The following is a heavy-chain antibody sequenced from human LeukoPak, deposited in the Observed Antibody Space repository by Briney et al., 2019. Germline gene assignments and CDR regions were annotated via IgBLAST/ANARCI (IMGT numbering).Heavy chain of an antibody. Sequence: QAGGSLRLSCKASEFTFSSYSMNWVRQAPGKGLEWVSYISSSSSTIYYAESVKGRFTISRDNAKNSLYLQMNSLRVEDTAVYYCARSRGNSGSYPLDYWGQGTLVTVSS. J-gene: IGHJ4*02. D-gene: IGHD1-26*01. CDR3: ARSRGNSGSYPLDY. CDR2: ISSSSSTI. V-gene: IGHV3-48*01. CDR1: EFTFSSYS.